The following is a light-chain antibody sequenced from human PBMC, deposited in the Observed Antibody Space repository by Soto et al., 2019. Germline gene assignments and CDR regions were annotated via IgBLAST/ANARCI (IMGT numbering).Light chain of an antibody. Sequence: EIVLTQSPGTLSLSPGERATLSCRASQSLAGNYLAWYQQKPGQAPRLLITGASSSVTGIPDRFSGSGSGTDFTLTISRLEPEDFAVYYCHQYASSSTFGPGTKVNIK. CDR1: QSLAGNY. CDR2: GAS. V-gene: IGKV3-20*01. J-gene: IGKJ3*01. CDR3: HQYASSST.